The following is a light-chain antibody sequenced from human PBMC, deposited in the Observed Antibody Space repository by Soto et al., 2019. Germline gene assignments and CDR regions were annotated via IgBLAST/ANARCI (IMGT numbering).Light chain of an antibody. Sequence: DIVMTQSPDSLAVSLGERATINCKSSQSVLYTSNNKNYLAWYQQKPGQPPKLLIYWASSRESGVPDRFSVSGSGTDFTLSISSLQAEDVAVYYCQPYYSSPPTFGQGIKVEIK. CDR2: WAS. V-gene: IGKV4-1*01. J-gene: IGKJ1*01. CDR3: QPYYSSPPT. CDR1: QSVLYTSNNKNY.